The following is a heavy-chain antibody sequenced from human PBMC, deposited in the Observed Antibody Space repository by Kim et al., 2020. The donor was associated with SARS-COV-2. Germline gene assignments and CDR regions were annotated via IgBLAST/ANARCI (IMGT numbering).Heavy chain of an antibody. D-gene: IGHD2-15*01. V-gene: IGHV5-51*01. CDR3: ARLPIRYCSGCSCVSRGAFDI. J-gene: IGHJ3*02. Sequence: GESLKISCKGSGYSFTSYWIGWVRQMPGKGLAWMGIIYPGDYDTRYSPSFQGQVTISADKSISTAYLQWSSLKASDTAMYYCARLPIRYCSGCSCVSRGAFDIWGQGTMVTVSS. CDR1: GYSFTSYW. CDR2: IYPGDYDT.